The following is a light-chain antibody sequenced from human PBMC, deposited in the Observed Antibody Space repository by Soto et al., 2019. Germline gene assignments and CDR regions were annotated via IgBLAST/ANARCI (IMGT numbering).Light chain of an antibody. J-gene: IGLJ1*01. CDR3: AAWDDPLSGPRYV. CDR2: RNN. CDR1: SSNIWKND. Sequence: QSVLTQPPSASATPGQRVTISCSGSSSNIWKNDVYWYQQLPGTAPKLLIYRNNQRPSGVPDRFSGSKSGTAASLAISGLRSDDEADYYCAAWDDPLSGPRYVFGTGTKVTVL. V-gene: IGLV1-47*01.